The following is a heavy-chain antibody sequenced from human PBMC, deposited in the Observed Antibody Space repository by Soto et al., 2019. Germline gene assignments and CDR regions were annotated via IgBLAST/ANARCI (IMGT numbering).Heavy chain of an antibody. CDR2: IYHSGST. D-gene: IGHD2-2*02. CDR3: ARYIVVVPAAIPVGNWFDP. V-gene: IGHV4-30-2*01. CDR1: GGSISSGGYS. J-gene: IGHJ5*02. Sequence: KPSETLSLTCAVSGGSISSGGYSWSCIRQPPGKGLEWIGYIYHSGSTYYNPSLKSRVTISVDRSKNQFSLKLSSVTAADTAVYYCARYIVVVPAAIPVGNWFDPWGQGTLVTVSS.